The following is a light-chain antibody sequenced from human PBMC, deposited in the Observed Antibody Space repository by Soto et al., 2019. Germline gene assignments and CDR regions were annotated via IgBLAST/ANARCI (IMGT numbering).Light chain of an antibody. CDR3: LQHYSYPWT. CDR2: DAS. Sequence: DIQMTQSPSSLSASVGDRVTITCRASQGIRNELGWYQQKPGKAPKRLIYDASILQGGVPSRFSGSGSGTEFTLTISSLQPEDFATYSCLQHYSYPWTLGQGTKVDIK. CDR1: QGIRNE. J-gene: IGKJ1*01. V-gene: IGKV1-17*01.